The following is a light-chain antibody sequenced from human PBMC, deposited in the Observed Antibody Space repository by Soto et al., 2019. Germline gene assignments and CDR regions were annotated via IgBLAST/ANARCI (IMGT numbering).Light chain of an antibody. CDR1: QTISSSY. J-gene: IGKJ2*01. CDR3: QQYGSSFRYT. V-gene: IGKV3-20*01. CDR2: AGS. Sequence: EIVLTQSPGTLSLSPGERATLSCRASQTISSSYLTWYQHKPGQAPRLLIYAGSSRATGIPDRFSGSGSGPDFTLTISRLEPEDFAVYYCQQYGSSFRYTFGQGTKLEIK.